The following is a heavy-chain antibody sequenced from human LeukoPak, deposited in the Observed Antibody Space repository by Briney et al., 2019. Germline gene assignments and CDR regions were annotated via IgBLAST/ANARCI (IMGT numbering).Heavy chain of an antibody. CDR2: ITTAGTTT. D-gene: IGHD1-7*01. CDR3: ARETGTFDH. Sequence: GGSLRLSCAASGFTFTTYAMNWVRQAPGKGLEWVSYITTAGTTTYYADSVKGRFTISRDNAKNSLYLQMNSLRAEDTAVYYCARETGTFDHWGQGTLVIVSS. J-gene: IGHJ4*02. V-gene: IGHV3-48*01. CDR1: GFTFTTYA.